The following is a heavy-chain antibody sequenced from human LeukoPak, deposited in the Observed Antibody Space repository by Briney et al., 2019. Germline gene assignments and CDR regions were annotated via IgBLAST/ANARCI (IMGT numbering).Heavy chain of an antibody. Sequence: GGSLRLSCAASGFTFSNYAMHWVRQAPGKGLEWVAVISYDGSNKYYADSVKGRFTISRDNSKNTLYLQMNSLRAEDTAVYYCAKDSDQWLTHFDYWGQGTLVTVSS. CDR2: ISYDGSNK. D-gene: IGHD6-19*01. V-gene: IGHV3-30*04. J-gene: IGHJ4*02. CDR3: AKDSDQWLTHFDY. CDR1: GFTFSNYA.